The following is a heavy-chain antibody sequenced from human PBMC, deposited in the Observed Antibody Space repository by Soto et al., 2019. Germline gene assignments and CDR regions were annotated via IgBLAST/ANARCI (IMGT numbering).Heavy chain of an antibody. CDR3: ARGKAFVPEGLRYYYYLDV. CDR1: GYTFTSYD. CDR2: MNPNSGNT. V-gene: IGHV1-8*01. Sequence: QVQLVQSGAEVKKPGASVKVSCKASGYTFTSYDINWVRQATGQGLEWMGWMNPNSGNTGYAQKFQGRVTMTRNTAKSKAYRELSSLRSEDTCVYYCARGKAFVPEGLRYYYYLDVWGKGTTVTVSS. D-gene: IGHD4-17*01. J-gene: IGHJ6*03.